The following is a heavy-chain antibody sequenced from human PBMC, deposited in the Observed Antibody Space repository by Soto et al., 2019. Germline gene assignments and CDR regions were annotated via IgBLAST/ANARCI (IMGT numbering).Heavy chain of an antibody. CDR2: ISGGGGAT. CDR1: GFTFSNYA. V-gene: IGHV3-23*01. J-gene: IGHJ6*02. D-gene: IGHD5-12*01. Sequence: PGGSLTLSCAASGFTFSNYAMTWVRQAPGKGLEWVSTISGGGGATYYADSVRGRFTISRDNSKQTLFLQMNSLRAEDTAVYYCAKDDYSDPGYYYGMDVWGQGTTVTVSS. CDR3: AKDDYSDPGYYYGMDV.